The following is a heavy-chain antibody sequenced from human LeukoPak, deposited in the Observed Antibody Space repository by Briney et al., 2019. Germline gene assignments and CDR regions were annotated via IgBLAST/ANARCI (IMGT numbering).Heavy chain of an antibody. CDR1: GGSFSGYY. D-gene: IGHD6-19*01. CDR3: ARVEVIAVAGTENWFDP. CDR2: INHSGST. V-gene: IGHV4-34*01. J-gene: IGHJ5*02. Sequence: PSETLSLTCAVYGGSFSGYYWSWIRQPPGKGLEWIGEINHSGSTNYNPSLKSRVTISVDTSKNHFSLKLSSVTAADTAVYYCARVEVIAVAGTENWFDPWGQGTLVTVSS.